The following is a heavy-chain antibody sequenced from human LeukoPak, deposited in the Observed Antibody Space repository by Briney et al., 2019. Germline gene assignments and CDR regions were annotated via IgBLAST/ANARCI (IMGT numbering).Heavy chain of an antibody. J-gene: IGHJ6*02. CDR1: GGSISSGGYY. CDR2: INHSGST. D-gene: IGHD2-2*01. CDR3: ARGPYCSSTSCYGRGGYYYYYGMDV. Sequence: SETLSLTCTVSGGSISSGGYYWSWIRQPPGKGLEWIGEINHSGSTNYNPSLKSRVTISVDTSKNQFSLKLSSVTAADTAVYYCARGPYCSSTSCYGRGGYYYYYGMDVWGQGTTVTVSS. V-gene: IGHV4-39*07.